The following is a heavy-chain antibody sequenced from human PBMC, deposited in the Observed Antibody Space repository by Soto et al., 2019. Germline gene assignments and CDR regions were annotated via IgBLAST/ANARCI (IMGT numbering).Heavy chain of an antibody. CDR2: INPNSGGT. CDR3: AREEVTMIVVGRGFDT. Sequence: ASVKVSCKASGYTFTGYYLHRVRQAHGQGLEWMGWINPNSGGTNYAQKFQGRVTMTRDTSISTAYMQLSRLRSDDTAAYYCAREEVTMIVVGRGFDTWGQGTLVTVSS. CDR1: GYTFTGYY. J-gene: IGHJ5*02. D-gene: IGHD3-22*01. V-gene: IGHV1-2*02.